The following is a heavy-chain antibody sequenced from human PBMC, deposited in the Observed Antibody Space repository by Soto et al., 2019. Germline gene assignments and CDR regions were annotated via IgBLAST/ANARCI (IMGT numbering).Heavy chain of an antibody. V-gene: IGHV1-18*01. CDR3: ARDYLLHYDILTGSPGY. CDR1: GYTFTSYG. Sequence: QVQLVQSGAEVKKPGASVKVSCKASGYTFTSYGISWVRQAPGQGLEWMGWISAYNGNTNYAQKTQGRVTMTTDTSTSTAYMELRSLRSDDTAVYYCARDYLLHYDILTGSPGYWGQGTLVTVSS. CDR2: ISAYNGNT. D-gene: IGHD3-9*01. J-gene: IGHJ4*02.